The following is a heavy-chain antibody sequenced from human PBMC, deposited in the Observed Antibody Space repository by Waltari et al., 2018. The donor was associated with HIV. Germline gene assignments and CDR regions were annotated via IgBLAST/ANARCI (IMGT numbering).Heavy chain of an antibody. V-gene: IGHV3-30*18. CDR1: GFTFSSYG. CDR3: AKTWIYYYDSRGLYGMDV. J-gene: IGHJ6*02. CDR2: ISYDGSNK. Sequence: QVQLVESGGGVVQPGRSLRLSCAASGFTFSSYGMHWVRQAPGKGLEWVAVISYDGSNKYYADSVKGRFTISRDNSKNTLYLQMNSLRAEDTAVYYCAKTWIYYYDSRGLYGMDVWGQGTTVTVSS. D-gene: IGHD3-22*01.